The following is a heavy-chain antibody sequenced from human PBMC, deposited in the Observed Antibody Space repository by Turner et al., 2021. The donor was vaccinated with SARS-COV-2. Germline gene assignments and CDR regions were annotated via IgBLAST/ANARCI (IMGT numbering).Heavy chain of an antibody. V-gene: IGHV3-7*03. D-gene: IGHD2-15*01. CDR2: IKQDGSGK. Sequence: EVQLVESGGGLVKPGGSLRLSCAASGFTFSSYWMNWVRQAPGKGLEWVANIKQDGSGKYYVGSVKGRFTISRDNAKNSLYLQMNSLRAEDTAVYYCAREESGSFGAYGMDVWGQGTTVTVSS. CDR1: GFTFSSYW. J-gene: IGHJ6*02. CDR3: AREESGSFGAYGMDV.